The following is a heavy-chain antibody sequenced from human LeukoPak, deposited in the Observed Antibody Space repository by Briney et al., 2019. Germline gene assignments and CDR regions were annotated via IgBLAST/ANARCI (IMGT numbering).Heavy chain of an antibody. J-gene: IGHJ6*03. Sequence: PSETLSLTCAVYGGSFSGYYWSWIRQPPGKGLEWIGEINHSGSTNYNPSLKSRVTISVDTSKNQFSLKLSSVTAADTAVYYCAREPWNYYYYYMDVWGKGTTVTVSS. CDR3: AREPWNYYYYYMDV. CDR2: INHSGST. CDR1: GGSFSGYY. V-gene: IGHV4-34*01.